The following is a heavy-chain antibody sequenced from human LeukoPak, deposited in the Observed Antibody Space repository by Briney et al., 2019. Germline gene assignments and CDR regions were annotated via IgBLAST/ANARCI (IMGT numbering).Heavy chain of an antibody. J-gene: IGHJ6*03. CDR1: GGSFSGYY. D-gene: IGHD2-2*01. V-gene: IGHV4-34*01. CDR2: INHSGST. Sequence: SETLSLTCAVYGGSFSGYYWSWIRQPPGKGLEWIGEINHSGSTNYNPSLKSRVTISVDTSKNQFSLELSSVTAADTAVYYCARVPAAMWGTYYMDVWGKGTTVTVSS. CDR3: ARVPAAMWGTYYMDV.